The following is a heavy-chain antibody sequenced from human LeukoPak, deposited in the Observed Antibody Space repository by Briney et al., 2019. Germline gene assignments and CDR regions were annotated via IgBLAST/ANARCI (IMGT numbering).Heavy chain of an antibody. J-gene: IGHJ4*02. D-gene: IGHD3-22*01. Sequence: GASVKVSCKASGGTFSSYAISWVRQAPGQGLEWMGRIIPIFGIANHAQKFQGRVTITADKSTSTAYMELSSLRSEDTAVYYCATHYYDSSGYYYPWDYWGQGTLVTVSS. CDR3: ATHYYDSSGYYYPWDY. CDR1: GGTFSSYA. V-gene: IGHV1-69*04. CDR2: IIPIFGIA.